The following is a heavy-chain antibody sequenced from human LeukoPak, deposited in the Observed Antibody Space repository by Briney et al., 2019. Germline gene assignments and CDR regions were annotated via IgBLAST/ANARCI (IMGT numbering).Heavy chain of an antibody. V-gene: IGHV4-34*01. Sequence: PSETLSLACAVYGGSFSGYYWSWIRQPPGKGLKWIGEINHSGSTNYNPSLKSRVTISVDTSKNQFSLKLSSVTAADTAVYYCARGGYYDYVWGSYRFAYWGQGTLVTVSS. CDR1: GGSFSGYY. J-gene: IGHJ4*02. CDR3: ARGGYYDYVWGSYRFAY. CDR2: INHSGST. D-gene: IGHD3-16*02.